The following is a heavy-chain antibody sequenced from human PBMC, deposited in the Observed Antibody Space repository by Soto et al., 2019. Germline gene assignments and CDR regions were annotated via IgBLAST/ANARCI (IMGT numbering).Heavy chain of an antibody. CDR2: IYYSGST. CDR1: GGSISSSSYY. J-gene: IGHJ4*02. Sequence: QLQLQESGPGLVKPSETLSLTCTVSGGSISSSSYYWGWIRQPPGKGLEWIGSIYYSGSTHYNPSPKRRATISVDTSKNQFPLKLSSVTAADTAVYYCATPWFGHGDYWGQGTLVTVSS. D-gene: IGHD3-10*01. CDR3: ATPWFGHGDY. V-gene: IGHV4-39*01.